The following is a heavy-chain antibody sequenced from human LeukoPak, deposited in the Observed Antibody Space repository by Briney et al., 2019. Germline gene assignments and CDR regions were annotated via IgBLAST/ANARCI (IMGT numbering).Heavy chain of an antibody. CDR2: INSDGSWT. D-gene: IGHD2/OR15-2a*01. CDR3: VSFYETY. Sequence: GGSLRLSCAASGNYWMHWVRQAPGKGLVWVSHINSDGSWTSYADSVKGRFTISKGNAKNAVYLQMNSLRAEDTAVYYCVSFYETYWGRGTLVTVSS. J-gene: IGHJ4*02. CDR1: GNYW. V-gene: IGHV3-74*01.